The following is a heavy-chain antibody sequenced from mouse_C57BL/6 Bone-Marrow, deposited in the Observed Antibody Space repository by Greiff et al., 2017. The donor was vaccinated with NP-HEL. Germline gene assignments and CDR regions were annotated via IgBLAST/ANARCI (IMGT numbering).Heavy chain of an antibody. CDR3: ARLLRYHYFDY. J-gene: IGHJ2*01. V-gene: IGHV1-81*01. D-gene: IGHD1-1*01. CDR1: GYTFTSYG. Sequence: VQLQQSGAELARPGASVKLSCKASGYTFTSYGISWVKQRTGQGLEWIGEIYPRSGNTYYNEKFKGKATLTADKSSSTVYMELRSLTSEDSAVYFCARLLRYHYFDYWGQGTTLTVSS. CDR2: IYPRSGNT.